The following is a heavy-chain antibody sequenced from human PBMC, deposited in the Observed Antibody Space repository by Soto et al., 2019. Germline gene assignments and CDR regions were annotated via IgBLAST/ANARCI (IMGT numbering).Heavy chain of an antibody. D-gene: IGHD6-13*01. CDR3: ATESSADTDAFDI. V-gene: IGHV1-24*01. J-gene: IGHJ3*02. CDR1: GYALTELS. CDR2: FDPEDGET. Sequence: ASVKVTSRVSGYALTELSMHWVRQAPGKGLEWMGGFDPEDGETIYAQEFQGRVTMTEDTSTDTAYMELSSLRSEDTAVYYCATESSADTDAFDIWGQGTMVTVSS.